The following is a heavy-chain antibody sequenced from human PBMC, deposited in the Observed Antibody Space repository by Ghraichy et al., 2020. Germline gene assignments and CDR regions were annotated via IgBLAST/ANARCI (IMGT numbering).Heavy chain of an antibody. J-gene: IGHJ4*02. CDR3: ARDGGYSSGWFDN. CDR1: GGSVSSGSYY. Sequence: SETLSLTCTVSGGSVSSGSYYWSWIRQPPGKGLEWIGYIYYSGSTNYNPSLKSRVTISVDTSKNQFSLKLSSVTAADTAVYYCARDGGYSSGWFDNWGQGTLVTVSS. V-gene: IGHV4-61*01. D-gene: IGHD6-19*01. CDR2: IYYSGST.